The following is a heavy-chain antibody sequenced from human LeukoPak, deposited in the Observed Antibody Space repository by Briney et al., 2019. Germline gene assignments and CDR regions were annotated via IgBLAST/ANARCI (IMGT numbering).Heavy chain of an antibody. V-gene: IGHV3-13*01. CDR3: TREWRGIASHYSGMDV. Sequence: GGSLRLSCVASGFSVSTFDMYWVRQAAGGGLEWVAAVGTNHDTLYLGSVKGRFTISRENAKDSLSLEMSYLIVEDTAVYYCTREWRGIASHYSGMDVWGQGTAVIVSS. D-gene: IGHD3-16*02. CDR1: GFSVSTFD. CDR2: VGTNHDT. J-gene: IGHJ6*02.